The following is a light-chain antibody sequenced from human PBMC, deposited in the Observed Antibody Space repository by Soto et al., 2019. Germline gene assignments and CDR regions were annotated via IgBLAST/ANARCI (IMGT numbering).Light chain of an antibody. CDR2: DAS. CDR3: QQADTLPIT. J-gene: IGKJ5*01. CDR1: QSINAW. V-gene: IGKV1-5*01. Sequence: IQMTQSPSTLSASVGDRVTLTCRASQSINAWLAWYQQKPGKAPKLLIYDASSLQSGVPSRFSGSGSGTEFTLTISGLQPDDFATYYCQQADTLPITFGQGTRLEI.